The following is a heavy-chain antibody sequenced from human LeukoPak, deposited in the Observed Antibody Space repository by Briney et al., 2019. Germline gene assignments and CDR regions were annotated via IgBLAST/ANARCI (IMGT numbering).Heavy chain of an antibody. CDR3: ARTAARRFDY. CDR2: INPNSGGT. CDR1: GYTFTGYY. J-gene: IGHJ4*02. V-gene: IGHV1-2*04. D-gene: IGHD6-6*01. Sequence: ASVKVSCKASGYTFTGYYMHWVRQAPGQGLEWMGRINPNSGGTNYAQKFQGWVTMTRDTSTSTVYMELSSLRSDDTAVYYCARTAARRFDYWGQGTLVTVSS.